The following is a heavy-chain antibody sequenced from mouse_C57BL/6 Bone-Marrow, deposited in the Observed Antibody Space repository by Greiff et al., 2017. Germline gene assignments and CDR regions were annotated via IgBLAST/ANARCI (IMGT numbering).Heavy chain of an antibody. CDR2: IDPETGGT. Sequence: QVQLKQSGAELVRPGASVTLSCKASGYTFTDYEMHWVKQTPVHGLEWIGAIDPETGGTAYNQKFKGKAILTADKSSSTAYMELRSLTSEDSAVYYCTRTTTVVADYWGQGTTLTVSS. CDR3: TRTTTVVADY. J-gene: IGHJ2*01. V-gene: IGHV1-15*01. D-gene: IGHD1-1*01. CDR1: GYTFTDYE.